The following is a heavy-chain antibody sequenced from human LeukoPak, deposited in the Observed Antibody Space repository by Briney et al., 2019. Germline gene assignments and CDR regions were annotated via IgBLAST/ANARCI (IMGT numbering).Heavy chain of an antibody. V-gene: IGHV3-23*01. D-gene: IGHD6-19*01. CDR1: VFTFSSYA. J-gene: IGHJ4*02. CDR2: ISGSGGST. CDR3: AKTSTGYSSGRYPGWPVDF. Sequence: GGSLRLSCAASVFTFSSYAMSWVRQAPGKGLEWVSAISGSGGSTHYADSVQGRFTISRDNYQNTVYLQMNSLRAEDTAVYYCAKTSTGYSSGRYPGWPVDFWGQGTLVTVSS.